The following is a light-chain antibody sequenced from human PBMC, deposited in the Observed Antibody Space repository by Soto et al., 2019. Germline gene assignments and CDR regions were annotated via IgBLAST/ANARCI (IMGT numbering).Light chain of an antibody. CDR3: QQYDKWPPT. Sequence: EIVMTQSPATLSVSQGARATLSCAASQIIHDSLAWYQKKPGKAPRLLTHGASTMAHGITARFSGGGSVTDFKLTISSLQSEDCAVYYCQQYDKWPPTFGQGTKVDSK. CDR1: QIIHDS. V-gene: IGKV3-15*01. J-gene: IGKJ1*01. CDR2: GAS.